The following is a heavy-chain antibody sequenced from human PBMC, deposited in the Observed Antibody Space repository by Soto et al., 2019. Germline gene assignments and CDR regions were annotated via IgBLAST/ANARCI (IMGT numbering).Heavy chain of an antibody. CDR1: GDSISSRSYY. CDR2: IYYSGST. CDR3: AREGSHSAYNFAIGIQLWSFDR. V-gene: IGHV4-39*07. D-gene: IGHD1-1*01. J-gene: IGHJ5*02. Sequence: SETLSLTCTVTGDSISSRSYYWGWIRQPPGKGLEWIGSIYYSGSTYNNPSLRSRVSMSIDTSKDQFSLKLKSVTAADMAVYYCAREGSHSAYNFAIGIQLWSFDRWGQGLPVTVSS.